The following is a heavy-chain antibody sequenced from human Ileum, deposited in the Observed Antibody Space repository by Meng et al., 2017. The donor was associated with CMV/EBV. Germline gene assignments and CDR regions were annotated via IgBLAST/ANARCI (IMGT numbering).Heavy chain of an antibody. CDR2: IYDDGDT. CDR3: ATHSGGY. J-gene: IGHJ4*02. Sequence: GGSLRLSCALSGFSVSSHYMTWVRQAPGEGLEWVSVIYDDGDTYHADSVKGRFTVSRDNSKNTLYLQMNSLTAKDTAIYYCATHSGGYWGQGTLVTVSS. V-gene: IGHV3-53*01. CDR1: GFSVSSHY.